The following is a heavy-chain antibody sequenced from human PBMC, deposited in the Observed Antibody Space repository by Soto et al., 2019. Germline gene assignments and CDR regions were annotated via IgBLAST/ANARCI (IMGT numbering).Heavy chain of an antibody. Sequence: ASVKVSCKASGYTFTSYAMHWVRQAPGQRLEWMGWINAGNGNTKYSQKFQGRVTITRDTSASTAYMELSSLRSEDTAVYYCAREDIVVVVAATPGFSMDVWGQGTTVTVSS. CDR2: INAGNGNT. V-gene: IGHV1-3*01. CDR3: AREDIVVVVAATPGFSMDV. CDR1: GYTFTSYA. D-gene: IGHD2-15*01. J-gene: IGHJ6*02.